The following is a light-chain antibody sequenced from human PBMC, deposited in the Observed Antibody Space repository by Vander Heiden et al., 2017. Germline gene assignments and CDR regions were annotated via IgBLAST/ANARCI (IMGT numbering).Light chain of an antibody. CDR3: CSYAGSSTLWV. V-gene: IGLV2-23*02. Sequence: QSALTQPASVSGSRGQSITIPCPGTSSDVGSYNLVSWYQQHPGKAPTLMIYEVSKRPSGVSNRFSGSKSGNTASLTISGLQAEDEADYYCCSYAGSSTLWVFGGGTKLTVL. CDR1: SSDVGSYNL. CDR2: EVS. J-gene: IGLJ3*02.